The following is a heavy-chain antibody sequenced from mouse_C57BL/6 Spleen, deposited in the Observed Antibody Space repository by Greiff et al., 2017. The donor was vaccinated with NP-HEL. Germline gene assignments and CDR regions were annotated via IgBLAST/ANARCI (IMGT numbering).Heavy chain of an antibody. CDR3: TGYYYGSSYFDY. CDR1: GYTFTDYE. CDR2: IDPETGGT. J-gene: IGHJ2*01. V-gene: IGHV1-15*01. Sequence: QVQLQQSGAELVRPGASVTLSCKASGYTFTDYEMHWVKQTPVHGLEWIGAIDPETGGTAYNQTFKGKAILTADKSSSTAYMELRSLTSEDSAVYYCTGYYYGSSYFDYWGQGTTLTVSS. D-gene: IGHD1-1*01.